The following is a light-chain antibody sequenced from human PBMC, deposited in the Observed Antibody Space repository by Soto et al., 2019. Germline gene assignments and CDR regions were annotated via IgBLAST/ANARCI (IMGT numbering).Light chain of an antibody. CDR3: AAWDDSLSGPL. CDR2: SND. V-gene: IGLV1-47*01. CDR1: SSNIGTNY. Sequence: QSVLTQPPSASGTPGQRVIISCSGTSSNIGTNYVYWYQQLPGTAPKVLIYSNDKRPSGVPNRFSGSKSGTSASLAISGLRSEDEADYYCAAWDDSLSGPLFGGGTKVTVL. J-gene: IGLJ2*01.